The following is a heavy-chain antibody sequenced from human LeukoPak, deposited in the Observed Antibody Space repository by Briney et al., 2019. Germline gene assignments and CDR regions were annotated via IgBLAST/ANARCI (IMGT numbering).Heavy chain of an antibody. CDR1: GYTFTSYD. CDR2: MNPNSGNT. Sequence: GASVKVSCKASGYTFTSYDINWVRQATGQGLEWMGWMNPNSGNTGYAQKFQGRVTMTRNTSISTAYMELSSLRSEDTAVYYCARGLGRRITMIVVVITQYYFDYWGQGTLVTVSS. D-gene: IGHD3-22*01. CDR3: ARGLGRRITMIVVVITQYYFDY. J-gene: IGHJ4*02. V-gene: IGHV1-8*01.